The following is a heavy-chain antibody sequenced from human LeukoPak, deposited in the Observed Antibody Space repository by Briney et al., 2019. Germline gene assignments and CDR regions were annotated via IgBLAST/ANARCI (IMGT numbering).Heavy chain of an antibody. J-gene: IGHJ4*02. D-gene: IGHD3-22*01. CDR2: MNPNSGNT. CDR1: GYTFTGYY. CDR3: ARGLVQYYYDSSGYSY. Sequence: GASVKVSCKASGYTFTGYYMHWVRQAPGQGLEWMGWMNPNSGNTGYAQKFQGRVTITRNTSISTAYMELSSLRSEDTAVYYCARGLVQYYYDSSGYSYWGQGTLVTVSS. V-gene: IGHV1-8*03.